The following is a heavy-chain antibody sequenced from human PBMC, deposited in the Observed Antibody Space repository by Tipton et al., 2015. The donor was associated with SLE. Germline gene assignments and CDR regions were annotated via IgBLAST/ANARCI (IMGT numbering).Heavy chain of an antibody. D-gene: IGHD2-21*02. J-gene: IGHJ4*02. V-gene: IGHV3-33*01. CDR3: ARDDCGGDCEIDY. Sequence: SLRLSCAASGFIFNTYGMHWVRQAPGKGLEWVALIWYDGRNKYYADSVKGRFTISRDNSKDTVYLQMNSLRAEDTAVYYCARDDCGGDCEIDYWGQGILVTVSS. CDR2: IWYDGRNK. CDR1: GFIFNTYG.